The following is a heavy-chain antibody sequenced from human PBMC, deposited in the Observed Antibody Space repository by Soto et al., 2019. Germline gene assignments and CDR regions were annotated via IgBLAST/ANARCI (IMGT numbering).Heavy chain of an antibody. Sequence: SGTLSLTCAVSGGSISSGGYYWGWIRQPPGKGLEWIGSIYYSGSTYYNPSLKSRVTISVDTSKNQFSLKLSSVTAADTAVYYCARRNGPGFAYWGQGTLVTVSS. CDR1: GGSISSGGYY. CDR2: IYYSGST. J-gene: IGHJ4*02. CDR3: ARRNGPGFAY. V-gene: IGHV4-39*01.